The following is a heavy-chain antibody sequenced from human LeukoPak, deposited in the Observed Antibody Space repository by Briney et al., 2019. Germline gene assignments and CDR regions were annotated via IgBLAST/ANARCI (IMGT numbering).Heavy chain of an antibody. CDR3: AGMRITTPTVRTLDY. J-gene: IGHJ4*02. D-gene: IGHD1-14*01. Sequence: SETLSLTCAVYGGSFSGYYWSWIRQPPGKGLEWIGEINHRGSTNYNPSFKSRVTISVDTSKNQFSLKLNSLTAADTAVYFCAGMRITTPTVRTLDYWGQGTLVTVSS. CDR1: GGSFSGYY. V-gene: IGHV4-34*01. CDR2: INHRGST.